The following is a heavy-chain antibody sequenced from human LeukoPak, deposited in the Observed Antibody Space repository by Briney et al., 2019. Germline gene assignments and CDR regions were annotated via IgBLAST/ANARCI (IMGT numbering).Heavy chain of an antibody. CDR2: INSNGGST. Sequence: GGSLRLSCVASGFTFSSYAMHWVRQTPGKGLEYVSGINSNGGSTHYANSVKGRFTISRGNSKHTLYLQMGSLRTEDTAVYYCARDAVHYMDVWGKGTTVTVSS. CDR3: ARDAVHYMDV. CDR1: GFTFSSYA. J-gene: IGHJ6*03. V-gene: IGHV3-64*01. D-gene: IGHD4-17*01.